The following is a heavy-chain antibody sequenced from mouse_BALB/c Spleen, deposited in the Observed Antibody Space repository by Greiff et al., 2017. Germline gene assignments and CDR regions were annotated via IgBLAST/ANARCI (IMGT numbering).Heavy chain of an antibody. Sequence: VKVVESGPGLVAPSQSLSITCTVSGFSLTSYGVHWVRQPPGKGLEWLGVIWAGGSTNYNSALMSRLSISKDNSKSQVFLKMNSLQTDDTAMYYCARDHLYDYDEAYWGQGTLVTVAA. J-gene: IGHJ3*01. CDR1: GFSLTSYG. CDR2: IWAGGST. CDR3: ARDHLYDYDEAY. V-gene: IGHV2-9*02. D-gene: IGHD2-4*01.